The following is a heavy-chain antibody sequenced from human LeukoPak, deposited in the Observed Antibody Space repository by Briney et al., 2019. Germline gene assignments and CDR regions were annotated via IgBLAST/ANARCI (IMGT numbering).Heavy chain of an antibody. V-gene: IGHV3-21*01. CDR3: ARANYGGNSGDFDY. D-gene: IGHD4-23*01. CDR1: GFTLSSYS. Sequence: GGSLRLSCAASGFTLSSYSMNWVRQAPGKGLEWVSSISSSSSYIYYADSVKGRFTISRDNAKNSLYLQMNSLRAEDTAVYYCARANYGGNSGDFDYWGQGTLVTVSS. J-gene: IGHJ4*02. CDR2: ISSSSSYI.